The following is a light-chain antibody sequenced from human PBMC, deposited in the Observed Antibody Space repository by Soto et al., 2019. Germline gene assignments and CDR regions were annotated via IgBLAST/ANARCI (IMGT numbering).Light chain of an antibody. V-gene: IGKV3-15*01. CDR3: QQYNNWPPWT. CDR1: QSVSSN. CDR2: GAS. Sequence: EIVMTQSPATLSVSPGERATLSCRASQSVSSNLAWYQQKPGQAPRLLIYGASTRATGIPARFSGSGSGTEFTLTISSLQSEDFAVYSCQQYNNWPPWTFGQAPNVEIK. J-gene: IGKJ1*01.